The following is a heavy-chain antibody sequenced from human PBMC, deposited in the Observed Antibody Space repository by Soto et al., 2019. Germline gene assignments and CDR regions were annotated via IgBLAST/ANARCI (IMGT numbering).Heavy chain of an antibody. D-gene: IGHD3-16*01. CDR1: GGSIKTYY. V-gene: IGHV4-4*07. Sequence: QVQLRESGPGLVEPSETLSLTCSVSGGSIKTYYLCCIRQPAGKGLDRIGRIYSSGSTNYNPSLKGRVTMSIDTSKNQFSLKLSSVTAADTAVYYCARDEYYDSNNWFDPWGQGTLVPVSS. J-gene: IGHJ5*02. CDR2: IYSSGST. CDR3: ARDEYYDSNNWFDP.